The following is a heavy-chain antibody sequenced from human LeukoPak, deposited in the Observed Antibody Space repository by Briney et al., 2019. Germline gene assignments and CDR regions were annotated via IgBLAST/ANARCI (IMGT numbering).Heavy chain of an antibody. V-gene: IGHV3-7*01. CDR2: IKQDGSEK. J-gene: IGHJ4*02. CDR1: GFTFSGYW. D-gene: IGHD6-6*01. Sequence: PGGSLRLSCAASGFTFSGYWMTWVRQAPGKGPEWVANIKQDGSEKYYVDSVRGRFTISRDNAKNSLFLQMNSLRVEDTAVYYCARRGGSSSRRSPIDYWGQGTLVTVSS. CDR3: ARRGGSSSRRSPIDY.